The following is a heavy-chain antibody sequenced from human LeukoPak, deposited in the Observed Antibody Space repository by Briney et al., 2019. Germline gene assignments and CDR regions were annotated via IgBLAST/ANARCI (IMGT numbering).Heavy chain of an antibody. CDR3: ARVNLSIAVGGYFDY. Sequence: PSETLSLTCTVSGGSISSYYWSWLRQPAGKGLEWIGRIYTSGSTNYNPSLKSRVTMSVDTSKNQFSLKLSSVTAADTAVYYCARVNLSIAVGGYFDYWGQGTLVTVSS. CDR2: IYTSGST. CDR1: GGSISSYY. J-gene: IGHJ4*02. D-gene: IGHD6-19*01. V-gene: IGHV4-4*07.